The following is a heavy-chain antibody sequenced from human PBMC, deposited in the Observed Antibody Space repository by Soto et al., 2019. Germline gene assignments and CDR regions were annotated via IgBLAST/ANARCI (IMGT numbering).Heavy chain of an antibody. CDR3: ARDPSTTGYYGLDV. CDR1: GFTVQNYQ. J-gene: IGHJ6*02. V-gene: IGHV3-53*01. CDR2: IYSGGVT. Sequence: GGSLRLSCAASGFTVQNYQMNWVRQAPGKGLEWVSVIYSGGVTYYPDSVKGRFTTIRDTSKNTVYLQMNSLRADDTAMYYCARDPSTTGYYGLDVWGQGTTVTASS.